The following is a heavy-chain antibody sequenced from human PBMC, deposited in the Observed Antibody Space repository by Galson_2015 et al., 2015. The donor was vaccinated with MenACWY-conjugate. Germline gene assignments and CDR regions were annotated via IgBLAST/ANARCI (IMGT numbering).Heavy chain of an antibody. CDR1: GFTFSSFA. Sequence: SLRLSCAASGFTFSSFAMSWVRQAPGKGLEWVSVITSSGGNTYYADSVKGRFTISRDNPKNTLYLQMDTLRAEDTASYYCAKNGICGAMRFDYLCQGTPVVTVSS. D-gene: IGHD1-1*01. CDR3: AKNGICGAMRFDY. V-gene: IGHV3-23*01. CDR2: ITSSGGNT. J-gene: IGHJ4*02.